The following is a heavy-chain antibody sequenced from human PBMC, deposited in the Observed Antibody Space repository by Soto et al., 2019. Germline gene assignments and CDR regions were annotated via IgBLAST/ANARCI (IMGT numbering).Heavy chain of an antibody. CDR3: AKSGQSSWANLDV. Sequence: GGSLRLSCAASGFTFSSYATNWVRQAPGKGLDWVSTISGSGDKTYYADSVKGRFTISRDNSKNTLSLQMNSLRAEDTAIYYCAKSGQSSWANLDVWGQGTTVTVSS. D-gene: IGHD2-2*01. V-gene: IGHV3-23*01. J-gene: IGHJ6*02. CDR2: ISGSGDKT. CDR1: GFTFSSYA.